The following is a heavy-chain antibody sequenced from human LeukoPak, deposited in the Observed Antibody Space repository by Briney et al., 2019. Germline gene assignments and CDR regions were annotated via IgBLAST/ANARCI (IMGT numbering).Heavy chain of an antibody. CDR3: ARGVDILTGSNWFDP. Sequence: ASVKVSCKASGYTFTSYDINWVRQATGQGLEWMGWMNPNSGNTGYAQKFQGRVTMTSSTSISTAYMELSSLRSEDTAVYYCARGVDILTGSNWFDPWGQGTLVTVSS. CDR1: GYTFTSYD. D-gene: IGHD3-9*01. V-gene: IGHV1-8*01. J-gene: IGHJ5*02. CDR2: MNPNSGNT.